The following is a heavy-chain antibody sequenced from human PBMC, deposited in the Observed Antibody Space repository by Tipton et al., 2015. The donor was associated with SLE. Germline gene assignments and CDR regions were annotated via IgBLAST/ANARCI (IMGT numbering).Heavy chain of an antibody. Sequence: TLSLTCTVSGGSISSHYWSWIRQPPGKGLEWIGYIYYSGSTNYNPSLKSRVTISVDTSKNQFSLKLSSVTAADTAVYYCARDPGGYCSGGTCSHFDYWGQGTLVTVSS. CDR1: GGSISSHY. CDR3: ARDPGGYCSGGTCSHFDY. V-gene: IGHV4-59*11. CDR2: IYYSGST. J-gene: IGHJ4*02. D-gene: IGHD2-15*01.